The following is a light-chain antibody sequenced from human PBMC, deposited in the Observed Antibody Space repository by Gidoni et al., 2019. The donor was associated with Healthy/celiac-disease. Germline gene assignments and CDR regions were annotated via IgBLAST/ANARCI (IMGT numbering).Light chain of an antibody. J-gene: IGLJ3*02. V-gene: IGLV1-40*01. CDR2: GNS. Sequence: QSVLTQPPSVSGATGQRVTISCTGSSSNIGAGYDVHWYQQLPGTAPKLLLYGNSNLPSGVPDRFSGSKSGTSASLAITGLQAEDEADYYCQSYDSSLSGSVFGGGTKLTVL. CDR1: SSNIGAGYD. CDR3: QSYDSSLSGSV.